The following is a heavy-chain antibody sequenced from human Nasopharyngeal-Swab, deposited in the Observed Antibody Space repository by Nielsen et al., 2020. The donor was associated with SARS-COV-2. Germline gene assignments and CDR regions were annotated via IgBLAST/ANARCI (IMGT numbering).Heavy chain of an antibody. Sequence: SETLSLTCTVSAGSITSSSYYWGWIREPPGKGLEWIGSIYYSGSTYYNPSLKRRVTISVDTSKNQFSLKLSSVTAADTAVYYCARARPGYYDFLTAYYKGSYWFDPWGQGTLVTVSS. CDR2: IYYSGST. CDR1: AGSITSSSYY. D-gene: IGHD3-9*01. CDR3: ARARPGYYDFLTAYYKGSYWFDP. V-gene: IGHV4-39*01. J-gene: IGHJ5*02.